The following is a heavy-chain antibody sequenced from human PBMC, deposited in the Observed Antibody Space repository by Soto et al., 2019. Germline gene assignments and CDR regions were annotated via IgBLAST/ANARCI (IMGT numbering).Heavy chain of an antibody. CDR1: CGPTSSGGYA. CDR2: TYQGGST. CDR3: ARSYSGGDAYFDY. D-gene: IGHD2-21*02. Sequence: PSDTLSLTYAGSCGPTSSGGYACAWIRLPPGKGLESVGYTYQGGSTYYNPSLKSRVTIAADTPKNQFSLPLDSVTAADTAVYYFARSYSGGDAYFDYWSQGSVVTVYS. V-gene: IGHV4-30-2*01. J-gene: IGHJ4*02.